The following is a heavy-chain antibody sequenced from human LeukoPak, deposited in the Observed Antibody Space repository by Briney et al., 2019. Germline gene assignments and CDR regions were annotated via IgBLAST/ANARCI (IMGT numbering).Heavy chain of an antibody. Sequence: SETLSLTCTVSGGSISSGSYYWSWIRQPAGKGLEWIGRIYTSGSTNYNPSLKSRVTISVDTSKNQFSLKLSSVTAADTAVYYCRGGSPYYYYYYMDVWGKGTTVTVSS. J-gene: IGHJ6*03. CDR1: GGSISSGSYY. CDR3: RGGSPYYYYYYMDV. CDR2: IYTSGST. D-gene: IGHD3-3*01. V-gene: IGHV4-61*02.